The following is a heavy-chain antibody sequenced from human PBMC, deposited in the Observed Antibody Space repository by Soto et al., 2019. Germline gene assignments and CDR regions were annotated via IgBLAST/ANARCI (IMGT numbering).Heavy chain of an antibody. CDR3: ARGSKVGGFDY. D-gene: IGHD1-26*01. Sequence: QVQLVQSGAEVRKHGASVKVSCKASGYTFTNYYMHWVRQAHGQGLEWMGIINPSGGSTSYAQKFQGRVTMTRATSTSTVDMERSSLRSEDTAVYYCARGSKVGGFDYWGQGTLVPVSS. CDR2: INPSGGST. CDR1: GYTFTNYY. J-gene: IGHJ4*02. V-gene: IGHV1-46*01.